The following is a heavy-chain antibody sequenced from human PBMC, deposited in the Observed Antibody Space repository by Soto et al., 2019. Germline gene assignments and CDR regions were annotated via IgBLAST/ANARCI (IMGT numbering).Heavy chain of an antibody. CDR2: ISSSSSYI. D-gene: IGHD5-12*01. V-gene: IGHV3-21*01. CDR3: ARDPDVAKMQGDFDI. Sequence: EVQLVESGGGLVKPGGSLRLSCAASGFTFSSYSMNWVRQAPGKGLEWVSSISSSSSYIYYADSVKGRFTISRDNAKNSLYLQMTSLRAEDTAVYYSARDPDVAKMQGDFDIWGQGTMVTVSS. CDR1: GFTFSSYS. J-gene: IGHJ3*02.